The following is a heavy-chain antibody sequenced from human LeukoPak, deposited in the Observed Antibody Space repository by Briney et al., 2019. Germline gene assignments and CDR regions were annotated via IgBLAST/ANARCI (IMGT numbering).Heavy chain of an antibody. V-gene: IGHV4-30-4*01. D-gene: IGHD6-6*01. CDR1: GGSISSDDYY. CDR2: IYYSGST. CDR3: ARAQQLGVAFDI. J-gene: IGHJ3*02. Sequence: NPSETLSLTCTVSGGSISSDDYYWSWIRQPPGKGLEWLGYIYYSGSTYYNSSLKSRVTISVDTSKNQFSLKLSSVTAADTAVYYCARAQQLGVAFDIWGQGTMVTASS.